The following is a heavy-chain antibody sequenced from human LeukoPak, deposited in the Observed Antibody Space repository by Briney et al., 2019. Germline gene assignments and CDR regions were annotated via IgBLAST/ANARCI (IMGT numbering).Heavy chain of an antibody. CDR1: GFTFSSYA. Sequence: QTGGSLRLSCAASGFTFSSYAMSWVRQAPGKGLEWVSVISGSGGSTYYADSVKGRFTISRDNSKNTLYLQMNSLRVEDTAVYYCAKGKYSSSWYFDYWGQGTLVTVSS. CDR3: AKGKYSSSWYFDY. J-gene: IGHJ4*02. D-gene: IGHD6-13*01. CDR2: ISGSGGST. V-gene: IGHV3-23*01.